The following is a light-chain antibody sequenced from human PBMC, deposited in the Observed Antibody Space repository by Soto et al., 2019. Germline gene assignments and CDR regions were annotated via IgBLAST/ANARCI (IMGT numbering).Light chain of an antibody. CDR1: QSVSHNY. CDR2: GAS. CDR3: QQRNNWPPIT. Sequence: EIVLTRSPGTLSLSPGERATLSCMASQSVSHNYLAWYQQKPGQAPRLLIYGASNRATGIPDRFSGSGSGTDFTLTISRLEPEDFAVYYCQQRNNWPPITFGQGTRLEIK. J-gene: IGKJ5*01. V-gene: IGKV3D-20*02.